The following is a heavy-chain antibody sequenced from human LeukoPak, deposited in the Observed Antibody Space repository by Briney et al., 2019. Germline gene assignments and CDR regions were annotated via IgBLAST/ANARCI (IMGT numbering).Heavy chain of an antibody. V-gene: IGHV4-59*01. J-gene: IGHJ4*02. CDR2: IFYSGSS. Sequence: SETLSLTCTVSGDSLNSYYWSWIRQPPGEGLQWIGYIFYSGSSNYNASLRSRVAISVDTSKNQFSLKLTSVTAADTAVYYCAREVVYCSSTSCSSAFDYWGQGTLVTVSS. D-gene: IGHD2-2*01. CDR1: GDSLNSYY. CDR3: AREVVYCSSTSCSSAFDY.